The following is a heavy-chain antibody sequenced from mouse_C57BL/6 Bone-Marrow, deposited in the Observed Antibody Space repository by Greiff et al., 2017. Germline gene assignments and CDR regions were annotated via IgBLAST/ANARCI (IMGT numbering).Heavy chain of an antibody. CDR2: ISDGGSYT. D-gene: IGHD2-5*01. CDR3: ARGRTIVTYWYFDV. J-gene: IGHJ1*03. Sequence: DVKLVESGGGLVKPGGSLKLSCAASGFTFSSYAMSWVRQTPEKRLEWVATISDGGSYTYYPDNVKGRFTISRDNAKNNLYLQMSHLKSEDTAMXYCARGRTIVTYWYFDVWGTGTTVTVSS. CDR1: GFTFSSYA. V-gene: IGHV5-4*03.